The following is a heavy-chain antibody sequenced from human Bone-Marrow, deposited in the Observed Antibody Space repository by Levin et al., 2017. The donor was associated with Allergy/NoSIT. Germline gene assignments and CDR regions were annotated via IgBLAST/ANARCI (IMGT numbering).Heavy chain of an antibody. D-gene: IGHD3-16*01. CDR3: TTDESYGYFSDH. CDR2: IKSKMDGGTV. CDR1: GLIFYNAW. Sequence: PGGSLRLSCAASGLIFYNAWMTWVRQAPGQGLEWVGRIKSKMDGGTVEYAGSVKDRFIISRDDSKNTVYLKMYNLKMEDTAVYYCTTDESYGYFSDHWGQGTLVTVSS. V-gene: IGHV3-15*01. J-gene: IGHJ4*02.